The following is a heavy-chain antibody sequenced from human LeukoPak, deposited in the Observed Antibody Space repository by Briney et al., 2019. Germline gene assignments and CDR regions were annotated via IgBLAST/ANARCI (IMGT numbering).Heavy chain of an antibody. Sequence: SETLSLTCTVSGGSISSYYWSWIRQPPGKGLEWIGYIYYSGSTNYNPSLKSRVTISVDTSKNQFSLKLSSVTAADTAVYYCARHNGYSYVNWFDPWGQGTLVTVSS. CDR1: GGSISSYY. D-gene: IGHD5-18*01. CDR3: ARHNGYSYVNWFDP. CDR2: IYYSGST. J-gene: IGHJ5*02. V-gene: IGHV4-59*08.